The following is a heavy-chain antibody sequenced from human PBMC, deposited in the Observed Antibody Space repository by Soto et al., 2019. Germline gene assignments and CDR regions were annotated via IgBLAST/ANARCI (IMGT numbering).Heavy chain of an antibody. D-gene: IGHD1-1*01. CDR2: FDPEDGET. CDR1: GHTLTELS. CDR3: AAGGTRWLHSPFDY. J-gene: IGHJ4*02. V-gene: IGHV1-24*01. Sequence: QVQLLQSGAEVKKPGASVKVSCKVSGHTLTELSMHWVLQTPGRGLEWMGGFDPEDGETIFAQKFQGRVTMTEDTATDSTYMELTSLRSEDTAVYYCAAGGTRWLHSPFDYWGQGTLVTISS.